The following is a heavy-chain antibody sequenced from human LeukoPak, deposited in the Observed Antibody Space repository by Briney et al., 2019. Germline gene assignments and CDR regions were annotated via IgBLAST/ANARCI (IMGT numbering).Heavy chain of an antibody. J-gene: IGHJ4*02. CDR3: ARDVGAGIAAAFDY. Sequence: SETLSLTCTVSGGSIRSYYWSWIRQPAGKGLEWIGRIYHSGSSNDNPSLKSRVTMSVDTSENQFSLKLNSVTAADTAVYYCARDVGAGIAAAFDYWGQGTLVTVSS. CDR1: GGSIRSYY. D-gene: IGHD6-13*01. V-gene: IGHV4-4*07. CDR2: IYHSGSS.